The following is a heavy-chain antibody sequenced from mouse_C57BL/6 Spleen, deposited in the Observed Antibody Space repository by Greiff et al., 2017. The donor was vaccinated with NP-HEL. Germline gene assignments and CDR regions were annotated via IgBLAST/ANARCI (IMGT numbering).Heavy chain of an antibody. J-gene: IGHJ2*01. V-gene: IGHV5-4*03. CDR2: ISDGGSYT. D-gene: IGHD1-2*01. CDR1: GFTFSSYA. CDR3: ARVQSSSLLRSFDY. Sequence: EVKLVESGGGLVKPGGSLKLSCAASGFTFSSYAMSWVRQTPEKRLEWVATISDGGSYTYYPDNVKGRFTISRDTAKNNLYLQMSHLKSEDTAMYYCARVQSSSLLRSFDYWGQGTTLTVSS.